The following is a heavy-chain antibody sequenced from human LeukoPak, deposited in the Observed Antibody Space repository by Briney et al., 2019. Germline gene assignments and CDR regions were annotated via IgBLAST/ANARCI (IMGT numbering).Heavy chain of an antibody. CDR3: AREDIVVVVAAMYFDY. CDR2: ISSSSSTK. V-gene: IGHV3-48*04. J-gene: IGHJ5*01. D-gene: IGHD2-15*01. Sequence: GGSLRLSCAASGLTFSSYRMNWARQAPGKGLEWVSYISSSSSTKYYADSVKGRFTISRDNAKNSLYLQMNSLRAEDTAVYYCAREDIVVVVAAMYFDYWGQGTLVTVSS. CDR1: GLTFSSYR.